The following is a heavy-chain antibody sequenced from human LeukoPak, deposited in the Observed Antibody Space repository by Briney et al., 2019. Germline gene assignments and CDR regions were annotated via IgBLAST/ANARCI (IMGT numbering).Heavy chain of an antibody. CDR1: GYTFTGYY. J-gene: IGHJ4*02. D-gene: IGHD5-18*01. Sequence: SVKVSCKASGYTFTGYYMHWVRQAPGQGLEWMGGIIPFFGTANYAQKFHGRVTITADESTSTAYMGLSSLRSEDTAVYYCARANGYSYGFDYWGQGTLVTVSS. CDR2: IIPFFGTA. V-gene: IGHV1-69*13. CDR3: ARANGYSYGFDY.